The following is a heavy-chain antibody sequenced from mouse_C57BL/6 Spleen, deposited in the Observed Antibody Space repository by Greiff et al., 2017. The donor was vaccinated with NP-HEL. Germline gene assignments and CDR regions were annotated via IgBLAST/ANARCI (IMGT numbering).Heavy chain of an antibody. J-gene: IGHJ1*03. Sequence: PLHQPFSYLFPPFSSFPLSFPSSFSPFPLSFLPFFPPLPFPGLAWIGDIYPGSGSTNYNEKFKSKATLTVDTSSSTAYMQLSSLTSEDSAVYYCARRVLRGYFDVWGTGTTVTVSS. D-gene: IGHD1-1*01. CDR2: IYPGSGST. V-gene: IGHV1-55*01. CDR1: FSPFPLSF. CDR3: ARRVLRGYFDV.